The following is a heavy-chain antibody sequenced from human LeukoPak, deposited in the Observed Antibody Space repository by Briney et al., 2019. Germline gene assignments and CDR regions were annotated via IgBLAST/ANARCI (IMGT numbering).Heavy chain of an antibody. V-gene: IGHV3-23*01. CDR2: ISGSGGST. D-gene: IGHD6-13*01. CDR1: GFTFSSYA. J-gene: IGHJ4*02. CDR3: VKCLAAPGTCYFDY. Sequence: GGSLRLSCAASGFTFSSYAMSWVRQAPGKGLEWVSAISGSGGSTYYADSVKGRFTISRDNSKNTLYLQMNSLRAEDTAVYYCVKCLAAPGTCYFDYWGQGTLVTVSS.